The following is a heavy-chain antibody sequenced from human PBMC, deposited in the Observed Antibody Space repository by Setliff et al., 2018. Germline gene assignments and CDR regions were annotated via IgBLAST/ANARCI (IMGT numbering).Heavy chain of an antibody. J-gene: IGHJ4*02. CDR2: INHSGST. CDR3: ARVVPAAMYFDY. CDR1: GGSFSGYY. Sequence: SETLSLTCAVYGGSFSGYYWSWIRQPPGKGLEWIGEINHSGSTNYNPSLKSRVTISVDTSKNQFSLKLSSVTAADTAVYYSARVVPAAMYFDYWGQGTLVTAPQ. D-gene: IGHD2-2*01. V-gene: IGHV4-34*01.